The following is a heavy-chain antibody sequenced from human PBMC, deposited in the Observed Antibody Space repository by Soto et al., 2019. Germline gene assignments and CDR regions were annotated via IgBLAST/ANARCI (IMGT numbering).Heavy chain of an antibody. J-gene: IGHJ4*02. V-gene: IGHV3-49*03. Sequence: PVGSLRLSGTASGFTFGDYAMSWFRQAPGKGLEWVGFIRSKAYGGTTEYAASVKGRFTISRDDSKSIAYLQMNSLKTEDTAVYYCTRGGGYSSGWYGEFDYWGQGTLVTVSS. CDR2: IRSKAYGGTT. CDR3: TRGGGYSSGWYGEFDY. CDR1: GFTFGDYA. D-gene: IGHD6-19*01.